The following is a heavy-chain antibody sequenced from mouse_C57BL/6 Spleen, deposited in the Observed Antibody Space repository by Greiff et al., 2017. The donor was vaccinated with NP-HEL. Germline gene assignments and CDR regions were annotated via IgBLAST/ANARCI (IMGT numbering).Heavy chain of an antibody. V-gene: IGHV1-82*01. CDR3: AGGSSRYYYAMDY. CDR2: IYPGDGDT. Sequence: VQLQQSGPELVKPGASVKISCKASGYAFSSSWMNWVKQRPGKGLEWIGRIYPGDGDTNYNGKFKGKATLTADKSSSTAYMQLSSLTSEDSAVYFCAGGSSRYYYAMDYWGQGTSVTVSS. D-gene: IGHD1-1*01. CDR1: GYAFSSSW. J-gene: IGHJ4*01.